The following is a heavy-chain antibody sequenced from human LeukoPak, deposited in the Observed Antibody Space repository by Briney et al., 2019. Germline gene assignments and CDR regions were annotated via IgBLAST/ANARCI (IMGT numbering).Heavy chain of an antibody. J-gene: IGHJ4*02. V-gene: IGHV3-30*02. CDR1: GFSFSSYG. CDR3: AKARRDGYNYYYFDY. CDR2: IRYDGGNK. D-gene: IGHD5-24*01. Sequence: PGGSLRLSCAASGFSFSSYGMHWVRQAPGKGLEGVAFIRYDGGNKYYADSVKGRFTISRDNSKNTLYLQMNSLRAEDTAVYYCAKARRDGYNYYYFDYWGQGTLVTVSS.